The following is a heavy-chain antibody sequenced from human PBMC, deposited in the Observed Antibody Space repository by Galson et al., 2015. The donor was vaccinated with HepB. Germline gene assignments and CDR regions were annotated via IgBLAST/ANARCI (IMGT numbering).Heavy chain of an antibody. V-gene: IGHV3-30-3*01. J-gene: IGHJ5*02. D-gene: IGHD6-6*01. CDR1: GFTFSSYA. CDR3: ARGSIAARHGWFDP. CDR2: ISYDGSNK. Sequence: SLRLSCAASGFTFSSYAMHWVRQAPGKGLEWVAVISYDGSNKYYADSVKGRFTISRDNSKNTLYLQMNSLRAEDTAVYYCARGSIAARHGWFDPWGQGTLVTVSS.